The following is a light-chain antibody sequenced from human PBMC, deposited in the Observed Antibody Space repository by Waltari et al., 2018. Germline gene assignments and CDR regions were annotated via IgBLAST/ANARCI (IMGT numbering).Light chain of an antibody. CDR3: ATWDNSLTDVV. CDR2: DKN. V-gene: IGLV1-51*01. Sequence: QSVLTQPPSVSAAPGQKVTISCSGSSSNIGNYFVSWYHQLPGAAPKLPIYDKNKRPSWIPDRFSASKSGTSATLGITGLQIGDEADYYCATWDNSLTDVVFGGGTKLTVL. J-gene: IGLJ2*01. CDR1: SSNIGNYF.